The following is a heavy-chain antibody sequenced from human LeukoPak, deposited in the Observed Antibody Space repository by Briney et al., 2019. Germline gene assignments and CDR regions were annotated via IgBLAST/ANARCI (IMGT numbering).Heavy chain of an antibody. Sequence: GGSLRLSCAASGFTFSSYAMNWVRQAPGKGLEWVSGISGSGGSTYYADSVKGRVTISRDKSKNTLYLQMNSLRAEDTAVYYCAKDLSSSWNYFDYWGQGTLVTVSS. D-gene: IGHD6-13*01. V-gene: IGHV3-23*01. J-gene: IGHJ4*02. CDR3: AKDLSSSWNYFDY. CDR2: ISGSGGST. CDR1: GFTFSSYA.